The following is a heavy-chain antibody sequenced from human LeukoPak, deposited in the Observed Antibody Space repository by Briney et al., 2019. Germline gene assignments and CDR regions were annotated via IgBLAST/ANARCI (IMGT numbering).Heavy chain of an antibody. CDR2: IKQDGSEK. Sequence: GGSLRLSCAASGLTFSSYAMSWVRQAPGKGLEWVANIKQDGSEKYYVDSVKGRFTISRDNAKNSLYLQMNSLRAEDTAVYYCARVRSAGYDILTGYSYDYGMDVWGQGTTVTVSS. CDR3: ARVRSAGYDILTGYSYDYGMDV. CDR1: GLTFSSYA. D-gene: IGHD3-9*01. J-gene: IGHJ6*02. V-gene: IGHV3-7*01.